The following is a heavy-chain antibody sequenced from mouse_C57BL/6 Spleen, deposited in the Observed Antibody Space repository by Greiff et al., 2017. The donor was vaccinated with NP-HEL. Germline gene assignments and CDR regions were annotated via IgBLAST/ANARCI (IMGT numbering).Heavy chain of an antibody. CDR1: GFTFSSYA. V-gene: IGHV5-4*01. CDR3: ARDPLITTVGYFDV. Sequence: DVMLVESGGGLVKPGGSLKLSCAASGFTFSSYAMSWVRQTPEKRLEWVATISDGGSYTYYPDNVKGRFTISRDNAKNNLYLQMSHLKSEDAAMYYCARDPLITTVGYFDVWGTGTTVTVSS. J-gene: IGHJ1*03. D-gene: IGHD1-1*01. CDR2: ISDGGSYT.